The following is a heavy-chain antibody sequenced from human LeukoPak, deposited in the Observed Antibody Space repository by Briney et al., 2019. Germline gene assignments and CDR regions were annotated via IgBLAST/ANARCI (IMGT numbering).Heavy chain of an antibody. V-gene: IGHV3-30-3*01. D-gene: IGHD3-22*01. CDR2: ISYDGSSK. CDR3: ALAYYYDSSGYDY. Sequence: GKSLRLSCAASGFTFSSYAMHWVRQAPGKGLEWVAVISYDGSSKYYADSVKGRFTISRDNSKNTLYLQMNSLRAEDTAVYYCALAYYYDSSGYDYWGQGTLVTVSS. J-gene: IGHJ4*02. CDR1: GFTFSSYA.